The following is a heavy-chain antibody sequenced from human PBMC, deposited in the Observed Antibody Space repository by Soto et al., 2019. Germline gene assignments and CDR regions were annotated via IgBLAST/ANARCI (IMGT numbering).Heavy chain of an antibody. Sequence: QEQLVQSGAEVKKPGSSVKVSCKASGGLFSSYPISWVRQVPGQGLEWMGGIIPVFQTAYYTQRFQGRVIIERDTSASTAYMELSSLRSEDTAVYYCARGGYFDSSNYLAYWGLGTLVTVSS. CDR2: IIPVFQTA. D-gene: IGHD3-22*01. V-gene: IGHV1-69*06. CDR1: GGLFSSYP. CDR3: ARGGYFDSSNYLAY. J-gene: IGHJ4*02.